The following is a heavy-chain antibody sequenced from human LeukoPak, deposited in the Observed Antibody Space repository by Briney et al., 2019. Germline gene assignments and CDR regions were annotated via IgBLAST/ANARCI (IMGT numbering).Heavy chain of an antibody. D-gene: IGHD6-19*01. CDR2: ISGSGGST. Sequence: GGSLRLSCAAFGFTFSSYAMSWVRQAPGKGLEWVSVISGSGGSTYYADSVKGRFTISRDNSKNTLYLQMNSLRAEDTAVYYCAKDRSSSGWYDDAFDIWGQGTMVTVSS. CDR1: GFTFSSYA. V-gene: IGHV3-23*01. J-gene: IGHJ3*02. CDR3: AKDRSSSGWYDDAFDI.